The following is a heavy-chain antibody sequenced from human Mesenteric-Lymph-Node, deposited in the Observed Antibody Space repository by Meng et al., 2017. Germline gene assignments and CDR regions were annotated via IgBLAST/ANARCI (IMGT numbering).Heavy chain of an antibody. V-gene: IGHV4-39*07. CDR1: GDSISGSSYY. J-gene: IGHJ5*02. CDR3: ARDGKVSGDFPNWFDP. D-gene: IGHD1-26*01. Sequence: SETLSLTCTVSGDSISGSSYYWGWIRQPPGQGLEWIASIYYSGNAYYNPSLRSRVSISVDTSKNQFSLRLTSVTAADTAFYYCARDGKVSGDFPNWFDPWGQGTLVTVSS. CDR2: IYYSGNA.